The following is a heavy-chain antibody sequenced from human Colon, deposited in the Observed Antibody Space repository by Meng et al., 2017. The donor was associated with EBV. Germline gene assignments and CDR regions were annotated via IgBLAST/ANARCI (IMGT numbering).Heavy chain of an antibody. CDR3: VRVRGDFDY. J-gene: IGHJ4*02. V-gene: IGHV4-39*07. CDR2: IISNWNT. D-gene: IGHD3-16*01. CDR1: GDSVSDTNHC. Sequence: QRQLQESLPGLVKPSGTLSRTCIVGGDSVSDTNHCWGWVRQAPVKGLEWVGSIISNWNTYTNPSLTSRVTMSLDTSKNQFSLKLSSVAAADTAVYYCVRVRGDFDYWGQGTLVTVSS.